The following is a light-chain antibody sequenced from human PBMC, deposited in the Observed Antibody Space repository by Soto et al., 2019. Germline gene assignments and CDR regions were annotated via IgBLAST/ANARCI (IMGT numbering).Light chain of an antibody. CDR2: GAS. Sequence: EIVLTQSPGTLSLSPGERATLSCRASQSVSSTYLAWYQQKPGQAPRLLIYGASSRATGIPDWFSGSGSGTDFTLNISRLEPEDCAVYCCQQYGSSPLFAFGPGTKVEI. V-gene: IGKV3-20*01. CDR3: QQYGSSPLFA. J-gene: IGKJ3*01. CDR1: QSVSSTY.